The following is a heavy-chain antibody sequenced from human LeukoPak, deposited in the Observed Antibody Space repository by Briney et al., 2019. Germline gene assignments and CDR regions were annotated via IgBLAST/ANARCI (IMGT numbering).Heavy chain of an antibody. V-gene: IGHV3-30*02. CDR2: IRYDGSNK. D-gene: IGHD3-9*01. CDR1: GFTFGSYG. Sequence: GGSLRLSCAASGFTFGSYGMHWVRQAPGKGLEWVAFIRYDGSNKYYADSVKGRFIISRDNSKNTLYLQMNSLRTEDTAVYYCAKVYDILPWCPEWWGLGTRVTVSS. CDR3: AKVYDILPWCPEW. J-gene: IGHJ4*02.